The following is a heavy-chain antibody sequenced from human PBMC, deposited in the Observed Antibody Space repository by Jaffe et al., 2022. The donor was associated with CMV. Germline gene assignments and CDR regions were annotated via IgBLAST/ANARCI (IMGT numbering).Heavy chain of an antibody. V-gene: IGHV1-18*04. Sequence: QVQLVQSGAEVKKPGASVKVSCKASGYTFTSYGISWVRQAPGQGLEWMGWISAYNGNTNYAQKLQGRVTMTTDTSTSTAYMELRSLRSDDTAVYYCARVVAATPLPTQDYYYYYYMDVWGKGTTVTVSS. J-gene: IGHJ6*03. CDR1: GYTFTSYG. D-gene: IGHD2-15*01. CDR2: ISAYNGNT. CDR3: ARVVAATPLPTQDYYYYYYMDV.